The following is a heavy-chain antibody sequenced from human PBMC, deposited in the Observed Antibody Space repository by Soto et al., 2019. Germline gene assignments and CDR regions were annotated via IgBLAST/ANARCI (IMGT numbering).Heavy chain of an antibody. J-gene: IGHJ6*02. V-gene: IGHV3-30-3*01. CDR2: ISYDGSNK. CDR1: GFTFSSYA. Sequence: PGGSLRLSCAASGFTFSSYAMHWVRQAPGKGLEWVAVISYDGSNKYFADSVKGRFTISRDNSKNTLYLQMNSLRAEDTAVYYCARVSRSGYFSTYYGMDVWGQGTTVTVSS. CDR3: ARVSRSGYFSTYYGMDV. D-gene: IGHD3-3*01.